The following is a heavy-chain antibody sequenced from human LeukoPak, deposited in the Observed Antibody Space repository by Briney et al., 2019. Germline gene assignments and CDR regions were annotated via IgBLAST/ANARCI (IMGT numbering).Heavy chain of an antibody. CDR2: IYSGGST. CDR1: GFTVSSNY. J-gene: IGHJ3*02. Sequence: GGSLRLSCAASGFTVSSNYMSWVRQAPGKGLEWVSVIYSGGSTYYADSVKGRFTISRANSKNTLYLQMNSLRAEDTAVYYCARGTIAVTPDAFDIWGQGTMVTVSS. D-gene: IGHD4-17*01. V-gene: IGHV3-66*01. CDR3: ARGTIAVTPDAFDI.